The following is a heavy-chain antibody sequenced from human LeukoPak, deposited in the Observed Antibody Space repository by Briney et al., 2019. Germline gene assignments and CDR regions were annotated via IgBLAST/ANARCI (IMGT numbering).Heavy chain of an antibody. V-gene: IGHV4-31*03. CDR2: IYYSGST. CDR1: GGSISSGGYY. D-gene: IGHD3-22*01. J-gene: IGHJ4*02. Sequence: SQTLSLTCTVSGGSISSGGYYWSWIRQHPGKGLEWIGHIYYSGSTYYNPSLKSRVTISVDTSKNQFSLKLSSVTAADTAVYYCARGIVVVANFDYWGQGTLVTVSS. CDR3: ARGIVVVANFDY.